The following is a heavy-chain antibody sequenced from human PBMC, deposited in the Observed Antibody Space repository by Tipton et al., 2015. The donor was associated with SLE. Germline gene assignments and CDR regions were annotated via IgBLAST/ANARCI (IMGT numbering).Heavy chain of an antibody. CDR3: ARGSSSWDFDY. J-gene: IGHJ4*02. D-gene: IGHD6-13*01. V-gene: IGHV4-59*01. CDR2: IYYSGST. CDR1: GGSISSYY. Sequence: LRLSCTVSGGSISSYYWSWIRQPPGKGLEWIGYIYYSGSTNYNPSLKSRVTISVDTSKNQFSPKLSSVTAADTAVYYCARGSSSWDFDYWGQGTLVTVSS.